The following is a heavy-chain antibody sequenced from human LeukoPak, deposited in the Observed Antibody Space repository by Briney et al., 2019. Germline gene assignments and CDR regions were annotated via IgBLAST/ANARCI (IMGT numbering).Heavy chain of an antibody. V-gene: IGHV4-59*11. J-gene: IGHJ6*03. CDR2: IQDSGST. CDR1: GGSMSSHY. D-gene: IGHD3-10*01. CDR3: ARVPGQYLGYYYYMDV. Sequence: PSETLSLTCSVSGGSMSSHYWSWIRQSPGKGLEWIGYIQDSGSTNYNPSFESRLTISVDMSKKHFSLKLSSVTAADTAVYYCARVPGQYLGYYYYMDVWGRGTTVTVSS.